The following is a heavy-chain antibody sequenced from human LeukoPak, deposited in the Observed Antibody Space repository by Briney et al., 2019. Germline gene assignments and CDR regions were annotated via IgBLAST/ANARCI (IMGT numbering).Heavy chain of an antibody. CDR3: AKDLYCSSTSCYYYYYGMDV. CDR2: ISYDGSNK. Sequence: PGGSLRLSCAASGFTFSSYAMHWVRQAPGKGLEWVAVISYDGSNKYYADSVKGRFTISRDNSKNTLYLQMNSLRAEDTAVYYCAKDLYCSSTSCYYYYYGMDVWGQGTTVTVSS. J-gene: IGHJ6*02. D-gene: IGHD2-2*01. V-gene: IGHV3-30*04. CDR1: GFTFSSYA.